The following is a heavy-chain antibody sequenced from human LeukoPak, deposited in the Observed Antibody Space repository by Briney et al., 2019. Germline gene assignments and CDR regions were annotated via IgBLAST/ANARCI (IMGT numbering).Heavy chain of an antibody. CDR3: GRWSDEGDEDDFWSDYQPPPLDY. V-gene: IGHV1-18*01. J-gene: IGHJ4*02. D-gene: IGHD3-3*01. CDR2: TRAYNGNT. Sequence: DSVKVSCKASGYTFTSYGTSWVRQPHGQGNEWKGWTRAYNGNTNYAQTLPGRLTTTTDTSTSTTYSELMSARSDHPTVDYCGRWSDEGDEDDFWSDYQPPPLDYWGQGTLVTVSS. CDR1: GYTFTSYG.